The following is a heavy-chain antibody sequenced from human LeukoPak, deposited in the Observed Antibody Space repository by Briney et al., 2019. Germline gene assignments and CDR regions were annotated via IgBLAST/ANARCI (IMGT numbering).Heavy chain of an antibody. CDR2: IFHSGST. CDR1: GYSISSGYY. J-gene: IGHJ4*02. Sequence: SETLSLTCTVSGYSISSGYYWGWIRQPPGKGLEWIGSIFHSGSTYYNPSLKSRVTISVDTSKNQFSLKLSSVTAADTAVYYCARDKAAAGYGYWGQGTLVTVSS. V-gene: IGHV4-38-2*02. CDR3: ARDKAAAGYGY. D-gene: IGHD6-13*01.